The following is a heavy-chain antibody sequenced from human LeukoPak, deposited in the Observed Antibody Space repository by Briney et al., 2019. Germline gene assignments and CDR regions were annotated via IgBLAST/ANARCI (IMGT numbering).Heavy chain of an antibody. V-gene: IGHV1-2*02. Sequence: ASVKVSCKASGYTFTGYYMHWVRQAPGQGLEWMGWINPNSGGTNYAQKFQGRVTMTRDTSISTAYMELSRLRSDDTAVYYCARDLGSSWESDYWGQGTLVTVSS. D-gene: IGHD6-13*01. CDR2: INPNSGGT. J-gene: IGHJ4*02. CDR3: ARDLGSSWESDY. CDR1: GYTFTGYY.